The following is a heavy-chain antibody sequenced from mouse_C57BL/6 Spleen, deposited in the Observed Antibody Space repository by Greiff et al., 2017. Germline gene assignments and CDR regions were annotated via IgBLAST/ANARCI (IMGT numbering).Heavy chain of an antibody. D-gene: IGHD2-1*01. CDR2: INPSTGGT. CDR1: GYSFTGYY. Sequence: VQLKQSGPELVKPGASVKISCKASGYSFTGYYMNWVKQSPEKSLEWIGEINPSTGGTTYNQKFKAKATLTVDKSSSTAYMQLKSLTSEDSAVYYCARYEGNLFFDYWGQGTTLTVSS. V-gene: IGHV1-42*01. J-gene: IGHJ2*01. CDR3: ARYEGNLFFDY.